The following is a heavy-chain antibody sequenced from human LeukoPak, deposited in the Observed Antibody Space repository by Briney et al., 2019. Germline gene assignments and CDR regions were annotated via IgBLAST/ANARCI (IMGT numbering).Heavy chain of an antibody. CDR2: ISYDGSNK. D-gene: IGHD1-26*01. CDR1: GFTFSSNG. J-gene: IGHJ4*02. V-gene: IGHV3-30*18. CDR3: VKGWEPSFW. Sequence: TGGSLRLSCAASGFTFSSNGMHWVRQAPGKGLEWVAVISYDGSNKFYADSVKGRFTISRDNSRNTLYLQMNSLRAEDTAVYYCVKGWEPSFWWGQGTLVTVSS.